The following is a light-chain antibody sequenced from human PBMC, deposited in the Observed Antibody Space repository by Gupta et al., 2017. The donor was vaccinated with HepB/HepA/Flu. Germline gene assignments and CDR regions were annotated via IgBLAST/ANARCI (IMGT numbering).Light chain of an antibody. CDR3: AAWDDSLSAWG. J-gene: IGLJ3*02. V-gene: IGLV1-44*01. CDR1: TSNIGSNS. Sequence: QSVLTQPPSASGTPGQRVTMSCYGSTSNIGSNSVNWYQKLPGTAPKLVIYDNNNRPSGVPDRFSGSRSGTSASLALSWLQSEDEAYYYCAAWDDSLSAWGFGGGTKL. CDR2: DNN.